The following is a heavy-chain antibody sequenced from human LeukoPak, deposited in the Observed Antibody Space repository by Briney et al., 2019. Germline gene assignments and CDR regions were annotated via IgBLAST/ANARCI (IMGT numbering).Heavy chain of an antibody. CDR1: GFTFSSYA. Sequence: GRSLRLSCAASGFTFSSYAMHWVRQAPGKGLEWVAVISYDGSNKYYADSVKGRFTISRDNSKNTLYLQMNSLRAEDTAVYYCARTRGGYSGYSLGAFDIWGQGTMVTVS. J-gene: IGHJ3*02. CDR2: ISYDGSNK. D-gene: IGHD5-12*01. CDR3: ARTRGGYSGYSLGAFDI. V-gene: IGHV3-30-3*01.